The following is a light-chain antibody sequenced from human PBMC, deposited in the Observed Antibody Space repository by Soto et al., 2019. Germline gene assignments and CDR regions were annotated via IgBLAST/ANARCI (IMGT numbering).Light chain of an antibody. CDR3: QSYDTSLSGWV. Sequence: QAVVTQPPSVSGAPGQRVTISCTGSSSNIGAGYDVHWYQQLPRTAPKVLIYVNSNRPSGVPDRFSGSKSGTSASLAITGLLAEDEADYYCQSYDTSLSGWVFGGGTKLTVL. V-gene: IGLV1-40*01. J-gene: IGLJ3*02. CDR1: SSNIGAGYD. CDR2: VNS.